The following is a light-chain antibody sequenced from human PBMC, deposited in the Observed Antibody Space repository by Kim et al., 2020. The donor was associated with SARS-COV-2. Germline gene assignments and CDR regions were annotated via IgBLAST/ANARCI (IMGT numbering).Light chain of an antibody. Sequence: GDRVTITCRASQSMSSWLAWYQQKPGKAPKLLIYDASSLESGVPSRFSGSGSGTEFTLTISSLQPDDVATYYCQQYNSYSWTFGQGTKVDIK. CDR1: QSMSSW. CDR2: DAS. V-gene: IGKV1-5*01. CDR3: QQYNSYSWT. J-gene: IGKJ1*01.